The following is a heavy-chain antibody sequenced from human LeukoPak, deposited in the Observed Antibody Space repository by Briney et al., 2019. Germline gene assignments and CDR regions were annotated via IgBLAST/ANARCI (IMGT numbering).Heavy chain of an antibody. D-gene: IGHD6-13*01. V-gene: IGHV3-23*01. CDR3: TKEASSWYYGAFDV. CDR2: MSANGDST. CDR1: GFTFNRYT. J-gene: IGHJ3*01. Sequence: GGSLRLSCTASGFTFNRYTMNWVRQAPGRGLEWVSAMSANGDSTYYAASVKGRFTISRDNSKNTLYLQMNNLRAEDTALYYCTKEASSWYYGAFDVWGQGTLVTVSS.